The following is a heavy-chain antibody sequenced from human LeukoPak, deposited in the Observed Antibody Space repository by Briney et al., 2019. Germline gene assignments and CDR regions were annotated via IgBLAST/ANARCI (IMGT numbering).Heavy chain of an antibody. CDR1: GFTFSSYG. J-gene: IGHJ3*02. CDR3: ARAWSRVDPFDI. Sequence: PGGSLRLSCAASGFTFSSYGMHWVRQAPGKGLEWVAFIRYDGNNKYYADSVKGRFTISRDNSKNTLFLQMNSLRAGDTAVYYCARAWSRVDPFDIWGQGTMVTVSS. D-gene: IGHD2-8*02. V-gene: IGHV3-30*02. CDR2: IRYDGNNK.